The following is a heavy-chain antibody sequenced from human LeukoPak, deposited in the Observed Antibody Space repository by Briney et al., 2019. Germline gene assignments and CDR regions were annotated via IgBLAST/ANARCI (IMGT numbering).Heavy chain of an antibody. CDR2: ISSGGSDI. J-gene: IGHJ4*02. CDR3: ASGYDFSSGSKRGFDY. CDR1: GFTFSNYG. V-gene: IGHV3-48*01. Sequence: GGSLRLSCAASGFTFSNYGMNWVRQAPGKGLGWVPYISSGGSDIYYADSVKGRFTISRDSAKRSVFLQMNSLTAEDSALYYCASGYDFSSGSKRGFDYWGQGALVTVSS. D-gene: IGHD3-3*01.